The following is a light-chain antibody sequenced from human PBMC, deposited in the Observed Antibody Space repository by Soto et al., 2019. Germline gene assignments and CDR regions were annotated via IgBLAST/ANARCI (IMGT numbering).Light chain of an antibody. CDR3: QQYGSSPPTWT. Sequence: EIVMTHSPATLSVSPWDIATLSCRASQSVGNDLAWYQQKPGQAPRLLIYDASSRATGIPDRFSGSGSGTDFTLTISRLEPEDFAVYYCQQYGSSPPTWTFGQGTKVDIK. J-gene: IGKJ1*01. CDR2: DAS. V-gene: IGKV3-20*01. CDR1: QSVGND.